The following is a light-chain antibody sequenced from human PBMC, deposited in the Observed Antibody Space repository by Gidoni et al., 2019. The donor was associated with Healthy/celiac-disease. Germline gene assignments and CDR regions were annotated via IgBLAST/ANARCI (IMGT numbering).Light chain of an antibody. Sequence: DIVFTQSPATLSLSPGERATLSCRASQSVSSYLAWYQQQPGQAPRLLIYDGSNRATGRPARFSGSGAGTDFTITISSLEPEDYAVDYCQQRSNWPPLTFXGXTKVEIK. J-gene: IGKJ4*02. V-gene: IGKV3-11*01. CDR1: QSVSSY. CDR2: DGS. CDR3: QQRSNWPPLT.